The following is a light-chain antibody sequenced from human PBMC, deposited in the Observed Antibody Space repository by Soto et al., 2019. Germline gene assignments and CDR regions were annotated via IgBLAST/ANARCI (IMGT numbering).Light chain of an antibody. Sequence: EVIMTQSPATLSVSPGERATLSCRASQTVSSHLAWYQHKNGQAPRLLIYHSSIRATGIPARFSGSGSGTDFILTISSLLSVDFAAYYCQPYHTWPPSTTFGQGTRLEI. CDR3: QPYHTWPPSTT. CDR1: QTVSSH. V-gene: IGKV3D-15*01. J-gene: IGKJ5*01. CDR2: HSS.